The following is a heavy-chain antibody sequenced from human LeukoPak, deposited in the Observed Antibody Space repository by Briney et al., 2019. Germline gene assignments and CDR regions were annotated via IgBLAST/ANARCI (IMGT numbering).Heavy chain of an antibody. Sequence: QTGGSLRLSCAASGVTVSSSYMSWVRQGPGKGLGREWVGYSGRSTYYEDSVQGSFTLSRDHSKTTLYLQMNSLRAEDTAVYYCARDRCDSSAYCSEFCWFDPWGQGTLVTVSS. CDR3: ARDRCDSSAYCSEFCWFDP. CDR2: GYSGRST. D-gene: IGHD3-22*01. J-gene: IGHJ5*02. V-gene: IGHV3-66*01. CDR1: GVTVSSSY.